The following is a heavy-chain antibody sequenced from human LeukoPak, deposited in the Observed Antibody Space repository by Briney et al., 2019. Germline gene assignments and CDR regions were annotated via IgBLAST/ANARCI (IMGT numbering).Heavy chain of an antibody. V-gene: IGHV5-51*01. CDR1: GYSFPSYW. Sequence: GESLKISWKTSGYSFPSYWIGWVRQMPGKGLEWMGIIYPGDSDTKYSPSFQGQVTISADKSISTAYLQWSSLKASDTAIYYCAREMVTTNFEYWGQGTLVTVSS. J-gene: IGHJ4*02. CDR2: IYPGDSDT. CDR3: AREMVTTNFEY. D-gene: IGHD5-24*01.